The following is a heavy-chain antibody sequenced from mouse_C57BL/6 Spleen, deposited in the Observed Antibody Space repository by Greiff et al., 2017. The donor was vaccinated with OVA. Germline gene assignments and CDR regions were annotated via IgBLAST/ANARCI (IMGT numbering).Heavy chain of an antibody. J-gene: IGHJ4*01. Sequence: QVQLQQPGAELVKPGASVKLSCKASGYTFTSYWMHWVKQRPGRGLEWIGRIDPNSGGTKYNEKFKSKATLTVDKPSSTAYMQLSSLTSEDAAVYYCARDGRGYAMDYWGQGTSGTVSS. D-gene: IGHD2-3*01. CDR2: IDPNSGGT. CDR1: GYTFTSYW. V-gene: IGHV1-72*01. CDR3: ARDGRGYAMDY.